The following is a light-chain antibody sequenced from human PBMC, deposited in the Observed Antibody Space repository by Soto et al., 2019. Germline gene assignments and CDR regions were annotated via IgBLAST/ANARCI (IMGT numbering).Light chain of an antibody. CDR3: QQYYGSPWT. CDR1: QNILYSSNNKNY. J-gene: IGKJ1*01. Sequence: SVLNPTRDTLAASLAESATMDCKASQNILYSSNNKNYLAWYQQKPGQPPRLLFYWASTRESGVPDRFSGSGSGAHFTLTINGLQPEDVAVYYCQQYYGSPWTFGQGTKVDIK. CDR2: WAS. V-gene: IGKV4-1*01.